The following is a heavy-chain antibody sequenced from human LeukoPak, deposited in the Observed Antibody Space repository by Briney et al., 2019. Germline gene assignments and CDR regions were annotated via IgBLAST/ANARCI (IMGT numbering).Heavy chain of an antibody. CDR3: ARPIAAAGYGAFDI. J-gene: IGHJ3*02. V-gene: IGHV1-69*05. CDR1: GGTFSSYA. D-gene: IGHD6-13*01. Sequence: SVKVSCKASGGTFSSYAISWVRQAPGQGLEWMGRIIPIFGTANYAQKFQGRVTITTDESTSTAYMELSSLRSEDTAVYYCARPIAAAGYGAFDIWGQGTMVTVSS. CDR2: IIPIFGTA.